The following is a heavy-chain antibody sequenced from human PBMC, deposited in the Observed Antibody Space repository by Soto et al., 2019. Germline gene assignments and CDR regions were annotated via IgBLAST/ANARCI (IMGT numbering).Heavy chain of an antibody. Sequence: GGPLRLSCAASGFTFNTYDMHWVRQAPGKGLEWVAMISFDSRKQYYADSFKCRFTISRGNSENTVYLQMNSLRVDDTGVFFCARAQAIYGSRDWYFGVWGRGTLVTVSS. D-gene: IGHD2-21*01. V-gene: IGHV3-30*03. CDR2: ISFDSRKQ. CDR1: GFTFNTYD. J-gene: IGHJ2*01. CDR3: ARAQAIYGSRDWYFGV.